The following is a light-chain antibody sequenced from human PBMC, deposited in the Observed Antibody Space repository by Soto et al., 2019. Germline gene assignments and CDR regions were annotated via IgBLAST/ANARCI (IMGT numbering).Light chain of an antibody. CDR1: QSINAW. J-gene: IGKJ1*01. V-gene: IGKV1-5*01. CDR3: KQYHSYSP. Sequence: ITKSPSPMSASLGYISTTTFRASQSINAWLACYQQQPGQAPKLLIYDASTLDSALPSTFGGSASGTALTPTITSLQSDDFAAYYCKQYHSYSPLGQGTKVE. CDR2: DAS.